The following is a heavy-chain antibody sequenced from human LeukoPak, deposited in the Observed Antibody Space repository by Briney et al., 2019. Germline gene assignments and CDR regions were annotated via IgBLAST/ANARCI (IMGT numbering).Heavy chain of an antibody. Sequence: SETLSLTCAVYGGSFSGYFYNWIRQTLGQGLEWIGEINHSGDTNYNPSLKSRVTMSVDSSKNQLSLSLSSLTAADTAVYYCARHLRLLESPFPPRAFDIWGQGTTVTVSS. CDR3: ARHLRLLESPFPPRAFDI. CDR1: GGSFSGYF. CDR2: INHSGDT. V-gene: IGHV4-34*01. J-gene: IGHJ3*02. D-gene: IGHD3-3*01.